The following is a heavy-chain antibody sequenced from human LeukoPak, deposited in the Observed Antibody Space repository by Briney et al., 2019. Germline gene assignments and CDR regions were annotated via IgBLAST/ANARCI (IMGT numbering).Heavy chain of an antibody. D-gene: IGHD3-10*01. CDR1: GFTFSSYW. J-gene: IGHJ6*03. CDR3: AKASLSPSSITMIRGVRSNYYYIDV. V-gene: IGHV3-7*03. CDR2: IKQDGSEK. Sequence: GGSLRLSCAASGFTFSSYWMSWVRQAPGKGLEWVANIKQDGSEKYYVDSVKGRFTISRDNAKNTLYMQMFSLRAEDTAVYYCAKASLSPSSITMIRGVRSNYYYIDVWGKGTTVTISS.